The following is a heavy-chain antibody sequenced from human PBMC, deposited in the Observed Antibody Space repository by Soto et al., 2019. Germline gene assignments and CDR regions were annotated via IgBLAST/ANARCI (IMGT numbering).Heavy chain of an antibody. V-gene: IGHV3-53*04. CDR2: IYSGDST. CDR1: GFTVSSNY. J-gene: IGHJ6*02. Sequence: EVQLVESGGGLVQPGGSLRLSCAASGFTVSSNYMTWVRQAPGKGLEWVSLIYSGDSTYYADSVKGRFTISRHNSKLTLYLQMNSLSTEYMGVYYCASALGDGYYCYGVDVWGHGRTVTVSS. CDR3: ASALGDGYYCYGVDV. D-gene: IGHD3-16*01.